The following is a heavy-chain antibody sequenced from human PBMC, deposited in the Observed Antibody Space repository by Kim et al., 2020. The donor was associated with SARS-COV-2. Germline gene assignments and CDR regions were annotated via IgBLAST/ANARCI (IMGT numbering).Heavy chain of an antibody. V-gene: IGHV1-18*01. CDR1: GYTFTSYG. CDR3: ARVRCTNGVCYTYFQH. Sequence: ASVKVSCKASGYTFTSYGISWVRQAPGQGLEWMGWISAYNGNTNYAQKLQGRVTMTTDTSTSTAYMELRSLRSDDTAVYYCARVRCTNGVCYTYFQHWGQGTLVTVSS. J-gene: IGHJ1*01. CDR2: ISAYNGNT. D-gene: IGHD2-8*01.